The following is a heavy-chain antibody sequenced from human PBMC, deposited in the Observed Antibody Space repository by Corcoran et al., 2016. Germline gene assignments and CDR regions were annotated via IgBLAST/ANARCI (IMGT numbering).Heavy chain of an antibody. CDR1: GGSISSYY. CDR2: IYYSGST. J-gene: IGHJ6*02. CDR3: ARVRGEVVAATLYYYYGMDV. D-gene: IGHD2-15*01. Sequence: QVQLQESGPGLVKPSETLSLTCTVSGGSISSYYWSWIRQPPGKGLEWIGYIYYSGSTNYNPSLKSRVTISVATSKNQFSLKLSSVTAADTAVYYCARVRGEVVAATLYYYYGMDVWGQGTTVTVSS. V-gene: IGHV4-59*01.